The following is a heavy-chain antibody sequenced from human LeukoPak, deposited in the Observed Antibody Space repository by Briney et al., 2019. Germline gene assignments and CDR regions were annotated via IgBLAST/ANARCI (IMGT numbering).Heavy chain of an antibody. CDR3: AAIEMAPTNYFDY. D-gene: IGHD5-24*01. Sequence: SETLSLICSVSGGSIITSSYYWGWIRQPPGKGLEWIENVSYSGASYYNPSLKSRVTISVDTSENQFSLKLTSVTATDTAVYYCAAIEMAPTNYFDYWGQGMLVTVSS. J-gene: IGHJ4*02. CDR1: GGSIITSSYY. CDR2: VSYSGAS. V-gene: IGHV4-39*01.